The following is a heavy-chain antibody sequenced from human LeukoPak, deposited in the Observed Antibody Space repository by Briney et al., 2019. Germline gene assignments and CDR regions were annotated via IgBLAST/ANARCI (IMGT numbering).Heavy chain of an antibody. D-gene: IGHD3-9*01. J-gene: IGHJ6*02. CDR1: GGSIRSYS. CDR3: ARLRYSTSYYYHGMDV. Sequence: PSETLSLTCTVSGGSIRSYSWSWIRQPPGKGLEWIGYIYDSGNTNYNPSLKSRVTMSVDTSRDQFSPKVNSVTAADTAVYYCARLRYSTSYYYHGMDVWGQGTTVTVSS. CDR2: IYDSGNT. V-gene: IGHV4-59*01.